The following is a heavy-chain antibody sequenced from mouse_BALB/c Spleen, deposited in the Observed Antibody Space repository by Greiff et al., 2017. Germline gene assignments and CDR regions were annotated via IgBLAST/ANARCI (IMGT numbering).Heavy chain of an antibody. D-gene: IGHD1-2*01. CDR1: GYAFTSYN. CDR3: ARGTTAGAWFAY. CDR2: IDPYNGGT. Sequence: EVKLMESGPELVKPGASVKVSCKASGYAFTSYNMYWVKQSHGKSLEWIGYIDPYNGGTSYNQKFKGKATLTVDKSSSTAYMHLNSLTSEDSAVYYCARGTTAGAWFAYWGQGTLGTVSA. J-gene: IGHJ3*01. V-gene: IGHV1S135*01.